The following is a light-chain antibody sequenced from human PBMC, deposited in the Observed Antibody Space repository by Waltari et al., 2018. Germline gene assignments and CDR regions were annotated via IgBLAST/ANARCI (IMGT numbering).Light chain of an antibody. CDR1: QSVSSY. V-gene: IGKV3-11*01. CDR2: DAS. Sequence: EIVLTQSPATLSLSRGERATLSCRASQSVSSYLAWYQQKPGQAPRLLIHDASNRATGIPARFSGSGSGTDFTLTISSLEPEDFAVYYCQQRSSNWFTFGGGTKVEIK. CDR3: QQRSSNWFT. J-gene: IGKJ4*01.